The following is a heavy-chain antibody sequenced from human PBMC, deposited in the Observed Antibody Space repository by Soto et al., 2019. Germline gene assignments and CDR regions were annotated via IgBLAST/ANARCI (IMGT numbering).Heavy chain of an antibody. CDR2: IIPIIGII. CDR1: GGTFSTYT. CDR3: AGDPDRHYKDSHGSSYP. J-gene: IGHJ5*02. V-gene: IGHV1-69*04. D-gene: IGHD3-22*01. Sequence: SVKVSCKASGGTFSTYTITWVRQAPGQGLEWMGRIIPIIGIINYAQKFQGRVTISADKFTGTAYMELTGLRSDDTAVYYCAGDPDRHYKDSHGSSYPWGQGTLVTVSS.